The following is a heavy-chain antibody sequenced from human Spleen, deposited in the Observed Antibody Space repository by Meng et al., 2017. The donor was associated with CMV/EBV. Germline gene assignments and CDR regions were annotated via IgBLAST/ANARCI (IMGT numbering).Heavy chain of an antibody. CDR3: ARSHRAVAGTGY. V-gene: IGHV3-11*06. J-gene: IGHJ4*02. D-gene: IGHD6-19*01. CDR2: ISSSSSYT. Sequence: QVQLVESGGGLVKPGGSLRLSCAASGFTFSDYYMSWIRQAPGKGLEWVSYISSSSSYTNYADSVKGRFTISRDNSKNTLYLQMNSLRAEDTAVYYCARSHRAVAGTGYWGQGTLVTVSS. CDR1: GFTFSDYY.